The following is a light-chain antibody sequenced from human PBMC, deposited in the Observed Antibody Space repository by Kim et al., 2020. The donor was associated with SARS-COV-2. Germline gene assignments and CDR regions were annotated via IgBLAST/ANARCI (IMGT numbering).Light chain of an antibody. V-gene: IGKV3-15*01. CDR1: QSVSSN. Sequence: SVSPGERATLSCRASQSVSSNLAWYQQKPGQAPRLLIYDASTRATGIPARFSGSGSGTEFTLTISSLQSEDFAVYYCQQYFNFLTFGGGTKVDIK. J-gene: IGKJ4*01. CDR3: QQYFNFLT. CDR2: DAS.